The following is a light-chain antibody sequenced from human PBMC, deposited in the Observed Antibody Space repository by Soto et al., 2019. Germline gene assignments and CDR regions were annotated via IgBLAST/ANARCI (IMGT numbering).Light chain of an antibody. CDR1: QSVSSY. CDR2: DES. V-gene: IGKV3-11*01. Sequence: EIVLTQSPSTLSLSPGERATLSCRASQSVSSYLAWYQQQPGQAPRLLIYDESHRATGIPARFSVSGSGTDCTLTLSSLEPEDFAFYYCQQRSNWPPPFGQGTKVQIK. CDR3: QQRSNWPPP. J-gene: IGKJ1*01.